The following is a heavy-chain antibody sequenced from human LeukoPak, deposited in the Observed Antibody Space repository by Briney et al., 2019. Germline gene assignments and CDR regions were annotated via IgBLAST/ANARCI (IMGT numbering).Heavy chain of an antibody. V-gene: IGHV3-23*01. D-gene: IGHD4-17*01. CDR3: ARGGYGAYMG. Sequence: GGTLRLSCAASGFTFSSYGMSWVRQAPGKGLEWVSAISGSGGSKYYADSVRGRFTISRDNSKNTLYLQMNSRRAEDTAVYYCARGGYGAYMGWGQGMLVTVSS. CDR1: GFTFSSYG. CDR2: ISGSGGSK. J-gene: IGHJ4*02.